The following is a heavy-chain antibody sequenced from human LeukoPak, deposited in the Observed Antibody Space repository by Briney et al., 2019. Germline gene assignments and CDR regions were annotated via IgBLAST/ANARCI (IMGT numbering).Heavy chain of an antibody. Sequence: SRTLSLTSTVSGGSISSYYWSWIRQPPGKGLEWIGYIYYSGSTNYNPSLKSRVTISVDTSKNQFSLKLSSVTAADTAVYYCARRGITSFDYWGQGTLVTVSS. J-gene: IGHJ4*02. D-gene: IGHD3-10*01. CDR1: GGSISSYY. V-gene: IGHV4-59*08. CDR3: ARRGITSFDY. CDR2: IYYSGST.